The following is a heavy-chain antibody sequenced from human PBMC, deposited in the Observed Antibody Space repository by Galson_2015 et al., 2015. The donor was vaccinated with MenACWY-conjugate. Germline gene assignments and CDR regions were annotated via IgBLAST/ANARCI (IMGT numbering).Heavy chain of an antibody. Sequence: SLRLSCAASGFTFNTHWMGWVRQAPGAGLQWVANIKHDGSGTYYVDSVKGRFTISRDNARNSLYLHMNNLRAEDTAVYYCTRAKEQWLSKTSDVWGQGTMVTVSS. D-gene: IGHD6-19*01. CDR3: TRAKEQWLSKTSDV. J-gene: IGHJ3*01. CDR2: IKHDGSGT. CDR1: GFTFNTHW. V-gene: IGHV3-7*01.